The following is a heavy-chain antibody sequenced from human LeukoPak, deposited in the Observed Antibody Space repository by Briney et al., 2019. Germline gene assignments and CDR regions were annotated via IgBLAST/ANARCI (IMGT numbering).Heavy chain of an antibody. J-gene: IGHJ5*02. V-gene: IGHV1-18*01. CDR3: AKGYNWHDR. CDR2: ISGYNYNT. Sequence: GLEWLGWISGYNYNTNYAQMFRGRVTMTIDTSTITAYMELRSLTSDDTAVYYCAKGYNWHDRWGQGTLVTVSS.